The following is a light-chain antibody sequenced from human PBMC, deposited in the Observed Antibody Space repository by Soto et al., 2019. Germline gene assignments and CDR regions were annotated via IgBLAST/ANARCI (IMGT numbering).Light chain of an antibody. CDR2: NTN. Sequence: QAVVTQEPSLTVSPGGTVTLTCDSSTGAVTSGHYPYWFQQKPGQAPRTLIFNTNNRHSWTPARFSGSLLGGKAALTLSGAQPEDEAAYYCLLAYSGDREVFGGGTKVTVL. CDR1: TGAVTSGHY. J-gene: IGLJ3*02. V-gene: IGLV7-46*01. CDR3: LLAYSGDREV.